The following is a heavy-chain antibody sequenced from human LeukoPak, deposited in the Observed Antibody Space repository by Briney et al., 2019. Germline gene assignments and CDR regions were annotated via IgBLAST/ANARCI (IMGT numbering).Heavy chain of an antibody. D-gene: IGHD6-19*01. CDR3: AKDSGWPFVY. V-gene: IGHV3-53*01. J-gene: IGHJ4*02. Sequence: GGSLRLSCAASGFIVSSNYMSWVRQAPGKGLEWVSIIYSDGSTYYADSVKGRFTISRDNSRNTLYLQMNSLRAEDTAVYYCAKDSGWPFVYWGQGTLVTVSS. CDR2: IYSDGST. CDR1: GFIVSSNY.